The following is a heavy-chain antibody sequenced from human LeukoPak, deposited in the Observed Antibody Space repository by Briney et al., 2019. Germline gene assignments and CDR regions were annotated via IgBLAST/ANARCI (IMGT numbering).Heavy chain of an antibody. D-gene: IGHD1-26*01. CDR1: GYTFTGYY. V-gene: IGHV1-2*02. Sequence: ASVKVSCKASGYTFTGYYMHWVRQAPGQGLEWMGWINPNSGGTNYAQKFQGRVTMTRDTSISTAYMELSRLRSDDTAVYYCARAPNVRATELDYWGQGTLVTVSS. J-gene: IGHJ4*02. CDR3: ARAPNVRATELDY. CDR2: INPNSGGT.